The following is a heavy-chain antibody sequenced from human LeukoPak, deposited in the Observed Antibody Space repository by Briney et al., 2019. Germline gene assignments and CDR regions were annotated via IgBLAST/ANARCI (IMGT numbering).Heavy chain of an antibody. J-gene: IGHJ4*02. Sequence: SETLSLTCAVSGGSISSGGYSWSWIRQPPGKGLEWIGYIYHSGSTYYNPSLKSRVTISVDRSKNQFSLKLSSVTAADTAVYYCAREGIQTDDYWGQGTLVTVSS. D-gene: IGHD1-1*01. CDR1: GGSISSGGYS. CDR2: IYHSGST. CDR3: AREGIQTDDY. V-gene: IGHV4-30-2*01.